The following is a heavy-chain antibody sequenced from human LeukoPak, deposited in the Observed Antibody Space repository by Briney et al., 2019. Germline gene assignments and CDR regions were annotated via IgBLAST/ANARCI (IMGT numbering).Heavy chain of an antibody. D-gene: IGHD6-6*01. Sequence: SETLSLTCTVSGGSISSGSYYWSWIRQPAGKGLEWIGRIYTSGSTNYNPSLKSRVTISVGTSKNQFSLKLSSVTAADTAVYYCARTVYSSSSSYYFDHWGQGTLVTVSS. CDR1: GGSISSGSYY. CDR2: IYTSGST. V-gene: IGHV4-61*02. CDR3: ARTVYSSSSSYYFDH. J-gene: IGHJ4*02.